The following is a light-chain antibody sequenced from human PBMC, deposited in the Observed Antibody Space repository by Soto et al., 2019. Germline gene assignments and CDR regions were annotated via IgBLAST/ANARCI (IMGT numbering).Light chain of an antibody. V-gene: IGLV2-11*01. J-gene: IGLJ1*01. Sequence: QSVLTQPRSVSGSAGQSVTISCTGTSSDVGGYNYVSWYQQHPGKAPKLMIYDVSERPSGVPDRFSGSKSGNTASLTISGLQAEDEADYYCCSYGGSFYVFGTGTKVTVL. CDR3: CSYGGSFYV. CDR2: DVS. CDR1: SSDVGGYNY.